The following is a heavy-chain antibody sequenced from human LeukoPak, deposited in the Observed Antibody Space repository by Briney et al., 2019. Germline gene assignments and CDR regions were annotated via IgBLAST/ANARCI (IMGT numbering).Heavy chain of an antibody. J-gene: IGHJ6*02. V-gene: IGHV4-34*01. D-gene: IGHD6-13*01. Sequence: PSETLSLTCAVYGGSFSGYYWSWIRQPPGKGLEWIGEINHSGSTNYNPSLKSRVTMSVDTSKNQFSLKLSSVTAADTAVYYCARDLGSSYYYYGMDVWGQGTTVTVSS. CDR1: GGSFSGYY. CDR3: ARDLGSSYYYYGMDV. CDR2: INHSGST.